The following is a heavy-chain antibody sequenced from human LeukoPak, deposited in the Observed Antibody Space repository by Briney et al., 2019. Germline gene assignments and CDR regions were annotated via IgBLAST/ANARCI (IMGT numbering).Heavy chain of an antibody. V-gene: IGHV3-33*08. D-gene: IGHD3-9*01. Sequence: GGSLRLFCAVSGITLSNYGMHWVRQAPGKGLEWVAVIWYDGSNKYYADSVKGRFTISRDNSKNTLYLQMNSLRAEDTAVYYCARGIAPGYYSYYYYGMDVWGQGTTVTVSS. CDR3: ARGIAPGYYSYYYYGMDV. J-gene: IGHJ6*02. CDR2: IWYDGSNK. CDR1: GITLSNYG.